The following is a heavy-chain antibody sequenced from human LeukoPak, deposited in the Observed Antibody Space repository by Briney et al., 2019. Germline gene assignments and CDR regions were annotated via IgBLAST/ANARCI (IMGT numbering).Heavy chain of an antibody. D-gene: IGHD3-10*01. Sequence: SETLSLTCTVSGGSISSSSYYWGWIRQPPGKGLEWIGSIHYSGSTNYNPSLKSRVTISVDTSKNQFSLKLSSVTAADTAVYYCARALGGYYGSGSYYSYYYMDVWGKGTTVTISS. CDR1: GGSISSSSYY. J-gene: IGHJ6*03. CDR2: IHYSGST. CDR3: ARALGGYYGSGSYYSYYYMDV. V-gene: IGHV4-39*07.